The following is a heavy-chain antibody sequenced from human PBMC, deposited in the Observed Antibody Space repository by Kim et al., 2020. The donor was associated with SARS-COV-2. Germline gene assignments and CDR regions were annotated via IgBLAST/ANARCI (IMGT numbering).Heavy chain of an antibody. D-gene: IGHD3-16*01. J-gene: IGHJ6*02. CDR2: ISGSGGST. CDR3: AKALNRGVYYYYGMDV. CDR1: GFTFSSYA. V-gene: IGHV3-23*01. Sequence: GGSLRLSCAASGFTFSSYAMSWVRQAPGKGLEWVSAISGSGGSTYYADSVKGRFTISRDNSKNTLYLQMNSLRAEDTAVYYCAKALNRGVYYYYGMDVWGQGTTVTVSS.